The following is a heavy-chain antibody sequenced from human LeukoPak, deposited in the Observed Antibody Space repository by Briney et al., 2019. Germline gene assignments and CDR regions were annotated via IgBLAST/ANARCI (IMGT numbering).Heavy chain of an antibody. V-gene: IGHV3-43D*04. CDR1: GFTFDDYA. J-gene: IGHJ6*04. Sequence: GGSLRLSCAASGFTFDDYAMHWVRQAPGKGLEWVSLISWDGGSTYYADSVKGRLTISRDNSKNSLYLQMNSLRAEDTALYYCAKEDWPDYYYYGMDVWGKGTTVTVSS. CDR3: AKEDWPDYYYYGMDV. D-gene: IGHD3-9*01. CDR2: ISWDGGST.